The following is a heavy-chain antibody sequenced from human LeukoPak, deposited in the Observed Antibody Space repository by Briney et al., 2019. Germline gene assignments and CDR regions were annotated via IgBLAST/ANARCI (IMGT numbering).Heavy chain of an antibody. CDR2: ISYDGSNK. J-gene: IGHJ4*02. Sequence: GGSLRLSCAASGFTFSSYAMHWVRRAPGKGLEWVAVISYDGSNKYYADSVKGRFTISRDNSKNTLYLQMNSLRAEDTAVYYCASGRRWLQPPEGFDYWGQGTLVTVSS. D-gene: IGHD5-24*01. CDR3: ASGRRWLQPPEGFDY. CDR1: GFTFSSYA. V-gene: IGHV3-30*04.